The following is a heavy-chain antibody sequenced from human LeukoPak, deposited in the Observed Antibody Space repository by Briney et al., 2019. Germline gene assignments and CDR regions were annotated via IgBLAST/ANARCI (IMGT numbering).Heavy chain of an antibody. CDR2: IYHSGST. CDR1: GGSISSGGYY. J-gene: IGHJ4*02. CDR3: ARITMIVVVEPPYFDY. Sequence: SETLSLTCTVSGGSISSGGYYWSWIRQPPGKGLEWIGYIYHSGSTYYNPSLKSRVTISVDRSKNQFSLKLSSVTAADTAVYYCARITMIVVVEPPYFDYWGQGTLVTVSS. V-gene: IGHV4-30-2*01. D-gene: IGHD3-22*01.